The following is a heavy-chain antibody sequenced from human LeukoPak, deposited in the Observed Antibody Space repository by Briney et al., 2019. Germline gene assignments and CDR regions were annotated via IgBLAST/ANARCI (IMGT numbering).Heavy chain of an antibody. J-gene: IGHJ6*04. CDR2: ISASGRTI. V-gene: IGHV3-48*03. D-gene: IGHD3-16*01. Sequence: GGSLRLSCAASGFNFSSYEMNWVRQAPGKGLEWVSYISASGRTINSADSVKGRFAISRDNTKKSLYLQRASLRAEDTAIYYCLRGLIGGVWGKGTTVTVSS. CDR3: LRGLIGGV. CDR1: GFNFSSYE.